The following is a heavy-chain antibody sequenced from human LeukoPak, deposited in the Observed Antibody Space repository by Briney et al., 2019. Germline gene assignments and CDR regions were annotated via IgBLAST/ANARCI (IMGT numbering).Heavy chain of an antibody. Sequence: PSETLSLTCTVSGGSISSYYWSWIRQPAGKGLEWIGRIYTSGSTNYNPSLKSRVSVSVDTSKNQFSLKLSSVTAADTAVYYCAREIGYCSGGSCYPGYFQHWGQGTLVTVSS. CDR3: AREIGYCSGGSCYPGYFQH. J-gene: IGHJ1*01. D-gene: IGHD2-15*01. CDR1: GGSISSYY. CDR2: IYTSGST. V-gene: IGHV4-4*07.